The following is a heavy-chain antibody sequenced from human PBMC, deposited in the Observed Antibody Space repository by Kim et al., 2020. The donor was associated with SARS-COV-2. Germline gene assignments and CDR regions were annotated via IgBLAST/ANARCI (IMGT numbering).Heavy chain of an antibody. CDR3: ARDPRRGHFDWLLNLKQYYYYGMDV. V-gene: IGHV4-34*01. CDR1: GGSFSGYY. Sequence: SETLSLTCAVYGGSFSGYYWSWIRQPPGKGLEWIGEINHSGSTNYNPSLKSRVTISVDTSKNQFSLKLSSVTAADTAVYYCARDPRRGHFDWLLNLKQYYYYGMDVWGQGTTVTVSS. J-gene: IGHJ6*02. D-gene: IGHD3-9*01. CDR2: INHSGST.